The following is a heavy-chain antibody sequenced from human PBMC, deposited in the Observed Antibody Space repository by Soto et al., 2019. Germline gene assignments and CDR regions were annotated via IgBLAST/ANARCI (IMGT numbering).Heavy chain of an antibody. CDR2: MSSSSSGI. J-gene: IGHJ4*02. CDR1: GFSFSSYG. D-gene: IGHD3-16*01. CDR3: ARLDGNIATPGGFDY. V-gene: IGHV3-48*02. Sequence: EVQLVESGGGLVQPGGSLRLSCAASGFSFSSYGMTWVRQAPGKGLEGISYMSSSSSGIYYADSVKGRFTISRDNAGNSLFLQMNSLRDDDKAVYYCARLDGNIATPGGFDYWGQGTLVTVSS.